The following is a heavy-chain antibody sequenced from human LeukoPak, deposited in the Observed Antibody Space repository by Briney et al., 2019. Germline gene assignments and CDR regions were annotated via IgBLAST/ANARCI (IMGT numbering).Heavy chain of an antibody. Sequence: GASVKVSCKASGYSFTNHNINWVRQAGGQGLECMGEMNPDTGDTLYGQKFRGRVTLTRNISSMTVYMEIHNLRSEDTAVYCCARGRLGGFDSWGQGTLVTVSS. J-gene: IGHJ4*02. V-gene: IGHV1-8*01. CDR3: ARGRLGGFDS. CDR2: MNPDTGDT. CDR1: GYSFTNHN.